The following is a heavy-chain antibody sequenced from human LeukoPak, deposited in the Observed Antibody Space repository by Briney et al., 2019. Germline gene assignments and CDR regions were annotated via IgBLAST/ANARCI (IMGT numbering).Heavy chain of an antibody. CDR3: VRDETLWTLDW. CDR1: GFTFSGHW. V-gene: IGHV3-74*03. CDR2: INEDGSDS. D-gene: IGHD1-1*01. Sequence: GGSLRLSCIASGFTFSGHWIHWVRQAPGMGLVWVSRINEDGSDSMYAESVKGRFTISRDNAKNTVHLQMNSLRAEDTAVYYCVRDETLWTLDWWGQGTLVSVSS. J-gene: IGHJ4*02.